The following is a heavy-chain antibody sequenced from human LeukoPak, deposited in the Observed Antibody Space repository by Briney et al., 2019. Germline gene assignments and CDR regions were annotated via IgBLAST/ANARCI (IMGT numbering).Heavy chain of an antibody. CDR3: ARVHSSSWSEWSFNY. CDR2: IYYSGST. D-gene: IGHD6-13*01. J-gene: IGHJ4*02. Sequence: SETLSLTCTVSGGSISSYYWSWIRQPPGKGLEWIGYIYYSGSTNYNPSLKSRVTISVDTSKNQFSLKLSSVTAADTAVYYCARVHSSSWSEWSFNYWGQGTLVTVSS. V-gene: IGHV4-59*08. CDR1: GGSISSYY.